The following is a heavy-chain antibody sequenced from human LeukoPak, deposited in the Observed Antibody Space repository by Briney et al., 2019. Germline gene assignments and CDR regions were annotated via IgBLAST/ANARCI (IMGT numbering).Heavy chain of an antibody. J-gene: IGHJ4*02. D-gene: IGHD1-26*01. CDR2: INLNSGGT. V-gene: IGHV1-2*02. Sequence: ASVKVSCKTSGYTFTGYYMHWVRQAPGQGLEWMGWINLNSGGTNYAQKFQGRVIMTRDTSISTAYMELSRLRSDDTAVYYCARSIVGATTGDWGQGTLVTVSS. CDR3: ARSIVGATTGD. CDR1: GYTFTGYY.